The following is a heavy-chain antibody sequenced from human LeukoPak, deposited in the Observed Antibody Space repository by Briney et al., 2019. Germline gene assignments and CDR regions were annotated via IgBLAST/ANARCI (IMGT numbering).Heavy chain of an antibody. V-gene: IGHV3-9*01. CDR2: ISYNRGSN. CDR1: GFTFGDYV. J-gene: IGHJ4*02. D-gene: IGHD6-13*01. Sequence: GGSLRLSCAASGFTFGDYVMHWVRQAPGKGREWVSVISYNRGSNCYADSVKGRFTISRDNSKNSLYLQMNSLRVDDTALYFCAKYIEGPSRTTAAGFDYWGQGTLVTVSS. CDR3: AKYIEGPSRTTAAGFDY.